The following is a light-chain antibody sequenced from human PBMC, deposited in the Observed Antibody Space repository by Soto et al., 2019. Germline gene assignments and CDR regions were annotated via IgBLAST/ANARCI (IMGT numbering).Light chain of an antibody. CDR1: SNDVGNFNY. CDR3: SSYTTSTTVM. J-gene: IGLJ3*02. Sequence: QSVLTQPASVSGSPGQSITISCTGTSNDVGNFNYVSWYQQHPGKAPKLMIYEVSNRPSGVSNRFSGSKSGNTASLTISGLQAEDEADYYCSSYTTSTTVMFGGGTKVTVL. CDR2: EVS. V-gene: IGLV2-14*01.